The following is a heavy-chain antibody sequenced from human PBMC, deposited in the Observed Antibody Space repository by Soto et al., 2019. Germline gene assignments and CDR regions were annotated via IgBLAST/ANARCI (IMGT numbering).Heavy chain of an antibody. Sequence: EVQLVESGGGLVQPGGSLRLSCAASGFTVSSNYMSWVRQAPGKGLEWVSVIYSGGSTYYADSVKGRFTISRDNSKTALYLQMNSLRAEDTAVYYCAREYRYVYYYSYAMDVWGQGTTVTVSS. V-gene: IGHV3-66*01. CDR2: IYSGGST. CDR3: AREYRYVYYYSYAMDV. J-gene: IGHJ6*02. CDR1: GFTVSSNY. D-gene: IGHD5-18*01.